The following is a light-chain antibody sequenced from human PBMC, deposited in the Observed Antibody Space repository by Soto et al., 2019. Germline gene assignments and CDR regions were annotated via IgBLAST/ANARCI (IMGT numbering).Light chain of an antibody. CDR1: SSDVGGYNY. CDR3: SSYAGRSNV. J-gene: IGLJ1*01. V-gene: IGLV2-8*01. CDR2: EVN. Sequence: QSVLTQPPSASGSPGQSVAISCTGTSSDVGGYNYVSWYQQHPGKAPKLMLYEVNKRPSGVPDRFSGSKSGNTASLTVSGLQAEDDADYYCSSYAGRSNVFGTGIKVTVL.